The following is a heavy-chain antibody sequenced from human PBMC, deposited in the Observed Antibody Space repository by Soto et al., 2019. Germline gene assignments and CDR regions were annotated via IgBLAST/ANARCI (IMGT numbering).Heavy chain of an antibody. J-gene: IGHJ4*02. D-gene: IGHD3-22*01. CDR1: GFTFSSYA. CDR2: ISGSGGST. V-gene: IGHV3-23*01. CDR3: AKNSGGWYYYDSSGYYFDY. Sequence: GGSLRLSCAASGFTFSSYAMSWVRQAPGKGLEWVSAISGSGGSTYYADSVKGRFTISRDNSKNTLYLQMNSLRAEDTAVYYCAKNSGGWYYYDSSGYYFDYWGQGTLVTVSS.